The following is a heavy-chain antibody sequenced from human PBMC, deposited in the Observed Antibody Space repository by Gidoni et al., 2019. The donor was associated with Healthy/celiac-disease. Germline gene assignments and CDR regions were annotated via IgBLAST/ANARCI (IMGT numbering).Heavy chain of an antibody. V-gene: IGHV4-4*07. Sequence: QVQLQESGPGLVKPSETLSLTCTASGGSISSYYWSWLRQPAGKGLEWIGRIYTSGSTNYNPSLKSRVTMSVDTSKNQFSLKLSSVTAADTAVYYCARDQAIEGLDYYDSSGYYTDAFDIWGQGTMVTVSS. CDR3: ARDQAIEGLDYYDSSGYYTDAFDI. J-gene: IGHJ3*02. D-gene: IGHD3-22*01. CDR2: IYTSGST. CDR1: GGSISSYY.